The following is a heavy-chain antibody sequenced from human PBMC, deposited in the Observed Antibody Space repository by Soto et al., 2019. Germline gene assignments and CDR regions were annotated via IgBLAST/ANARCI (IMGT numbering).Heavy chain of an antibody. V-gene: IGHV1-69*08. CDR3: AREGGADCSSTSCYAHSNYYYYMDV. CDR2: IIPILGIA. Sequence: QVQLVQSGAEVKKPGSSVKVSCKASGGTFSSYTISWVRQAPGQGLEWMGRIIPILGIANYAQKFPGRVTITADKSTSTADMERSSLRSEDKAVYYCAREGGADCSSTSCYAHSNYYYYMDVWGKGTTVTVSS. D-gene: IGHD2-2*01. J-gene: IGHJ6*03. CDR1: GGTFSSYT.